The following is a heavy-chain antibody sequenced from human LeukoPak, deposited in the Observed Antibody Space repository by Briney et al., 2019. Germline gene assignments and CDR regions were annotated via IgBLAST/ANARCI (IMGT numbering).Heavy chain of an antibody. V-gene: IGHV3-23*01. Sequence: PGRSLRLSCAASGFTFSSYAMHWVRQAPGKGLEWVAAISGSGGSTYYADSVKGRFTISRDNSKNTLYLQMNSLRAEDTAVYYCAKFSIAVGPSPVFDYWGQGTLVTVSS. CDR1: GFTFSSYA. D-gene: IGHD6-19*01. J-gene: IGHJ4*02. CDR2: ISGSGGST. CDR3: AKFSIAVGPSPVFDY.